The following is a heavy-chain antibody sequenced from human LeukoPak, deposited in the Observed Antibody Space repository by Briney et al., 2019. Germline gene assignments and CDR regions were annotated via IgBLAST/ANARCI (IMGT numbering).Heavy chain of an antibody. J-gene: IGHJ4*02. Sequence: PGGSLRLSCAASGFTFSSYAMSWVRQAPGKGLEWVSAISGSGGSTCYADSVKGRFTISRDNSKNTLYLQMNSLRAEDTAVYYCAKFERGQQLAPDYWGQGTLVTVSS. CDR1: GFTFSSYA. CDR3: AKFERGQQLAPDY. CDR2: ISGSGGST. V-gene: IGHV3-23*01. D-gene: IGHD6-13*01.